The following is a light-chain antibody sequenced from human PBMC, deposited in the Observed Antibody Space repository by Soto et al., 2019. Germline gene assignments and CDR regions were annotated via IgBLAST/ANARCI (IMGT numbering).Light chain of an antibody. CDR3: QQYNNWPPIT. J-gene: IGKJ5*01. Sequence: EIVMTQSPATPSVSPGEGATLSCRASQSVGSKLAWYQHKPGQAPRLLIFGASTRATGIPASFSGSGSGTEFTLTISSLQSEDFAVYDCQQYNNWPPITFGQGTRLEIK. CDR2: GAS. V-gene: IGKV3D-15*01. CDR1: QSVGSK.